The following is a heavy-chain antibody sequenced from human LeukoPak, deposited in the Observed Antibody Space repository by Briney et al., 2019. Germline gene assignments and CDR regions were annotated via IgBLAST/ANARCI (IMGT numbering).Heavy chain of an antibody. CDR2: INSDRSST. CDR3: ARDLTSSWHAYYYYGMDV. J-gene: IGHJ6*02. CDR1: GFTFSSYW. V-gene: IGHV3-74*01. Sequence: GGSLRLSCAASGFTFSSYWMHWVRQAPGKGLVWVSRINSDRSSTSYADSVKGRFTISRDNAKNTLYLQMNSLRAEDTAVYYCARDLTSSWHAYYYYGMDVWGQGTTVTVSS. D-gene: IGHD6-13*01.